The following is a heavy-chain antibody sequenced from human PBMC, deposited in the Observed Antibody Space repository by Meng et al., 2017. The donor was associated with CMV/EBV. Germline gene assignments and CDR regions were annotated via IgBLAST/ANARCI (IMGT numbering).Heavy chain of an antibody. CDR2: IIPIFGTA. J-gene: IGHJ6*02. CDR1: VCTFSSYA. V-gene: IGHV1-69*05. Sequence: SSVKVSCQASVCTFSSYAISWVRQAPGHGLEWMGGIIPIFGTANYAQKFQGRVTITTDESTSTAYMELSSLRSEDTAVYYCAREGTFGDFWSGYYSYYGMDVWGQGTTVTVSS. D-gene: IGHD3-3*01. CDR3: AREGTFGDFWSGYYSYYGMDV.